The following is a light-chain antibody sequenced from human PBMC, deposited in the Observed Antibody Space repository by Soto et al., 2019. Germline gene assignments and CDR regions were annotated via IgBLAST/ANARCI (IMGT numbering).Light chain of an antibody. CDR1: QTVRNNY. Sequence: ELVWTQSPGTLSFAAGRRATLSCRASQTVRNNYLAWYQQKPGQAPRLLIYDASSRATGIPDRFSGGGSGTDFTLTISRLEPDDFAVYYCQQFSSYPLTFGGGTKVDIK. CDR3: QQFSSYPLT. V-gene: IGKV3-20*01. J-gene: IGKJ4*01. CDR2: DAS.